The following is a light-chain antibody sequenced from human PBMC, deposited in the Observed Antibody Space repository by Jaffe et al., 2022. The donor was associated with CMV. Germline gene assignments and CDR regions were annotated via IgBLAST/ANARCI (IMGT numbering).Light chain of an antibody. J-gene: IGLJ2*01. CDR1: SSNIGNNY. V-gene: IGLV1-51*02. Sequence: QSALTQPPSVSAAPGQKVTISCSGSSSNIGNNYVSWYQQFPGTAPKLLIYENNKRPSGIPDRFSGSKSGTSATLGITGLQTGDEADYYCGTWDTSLSAVVFGGGTKLTVL. CDR3: GTWDTSLSAVV. CDR2: ENN.